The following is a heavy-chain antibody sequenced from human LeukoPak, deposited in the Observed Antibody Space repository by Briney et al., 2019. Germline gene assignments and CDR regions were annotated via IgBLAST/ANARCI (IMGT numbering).Heavy chain of an antibody. CDR2: INPSGGRT. J-gene: IGHJ4*02. D-gene: IGHD3-22*01. CDR1: GYTFTSYY. CDR3: ARGPGEGGSSGYYYGKPEDPAEYYFDY. V-gene: IGHV1-46*01. Sequence: ASVKVSCKASGYTFTSYYMHWVRQAPGQGLEWMGIINPSGGRTSYAQRFQGKVTMTRDMSTSTVYMELSSLRSEDTAVYYCARGPGEGGSSGYYYGKPEDPAEYYFDYWGQGTLVTVSS.